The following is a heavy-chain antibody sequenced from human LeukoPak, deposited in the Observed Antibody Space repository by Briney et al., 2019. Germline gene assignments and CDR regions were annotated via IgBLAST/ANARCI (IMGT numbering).Heavy chain of an antibody. V-gene: IGHV1-2*02. CDR3: ARGKFKTLSQGFDP. J-gene: IGHJ5*02. CDR1: GYTFTGYY. Sequence: ASVRVSCKASGYTFTGYYMHWVRQAPGQGLEWMGWINPNSGGTNYAQKFQGRVTMTRDTSNSTAYMELSRLRSDDTAVYYCARGKFKTLSQGFDPWGQGTLVTVSS. CDR2: INPNSGGT.